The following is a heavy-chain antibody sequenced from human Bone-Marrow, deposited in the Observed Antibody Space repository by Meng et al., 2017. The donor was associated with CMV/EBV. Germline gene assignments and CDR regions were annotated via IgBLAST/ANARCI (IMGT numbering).Heavy chain of an antibody. CDR2: IYYSGST. D-gene: IGHD1-7*01. J-gene: IGHJ6*02. V-gene: IGHV4-59*01. CDR1: GGSISSYY. Sequence: SETLSLTCTVSGGSISSYYWSWIRQPPGKGLDWIGYIYYSGSTNYNPSLKSRVTISVDTSKNQFSLKLSSVTAADTAVYYCARDGTGTTYWDYGMDVWGQGTTITVSS. CDR3: ARDGTGTTYWDYGMDV.